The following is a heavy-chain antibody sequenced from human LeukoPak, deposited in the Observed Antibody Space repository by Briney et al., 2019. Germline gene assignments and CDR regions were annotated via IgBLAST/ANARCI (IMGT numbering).Heavy chain of an antibody. Sequence: GGSLRLSCAACGFTFNSYWMHWVRQAPGKGLVWVSGINSDGSSTNYADSVKGRFTISRDNAKNTLYLQMNSLRAEDTGLFYFAREITRVVDYWGQGTLVTVSS. CDR1: GFTFNSYW. CDR2: INSDGSST. J-gene: IGHJ4*02. CDR3: AREITRVVDY. D-gene: IGHD4-23*01. V-gene: IGHV3-74*01.